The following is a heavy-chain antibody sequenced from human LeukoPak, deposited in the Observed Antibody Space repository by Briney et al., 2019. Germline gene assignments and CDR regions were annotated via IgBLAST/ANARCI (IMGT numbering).Heavy chain of an antibody. J-gene: IGHJ4*02. D-gene: IGHD6-13*01. CDR2: IKQDGSEM. Sequence: GGSLRLSCAASGFTFTSYWMTWVRQTPGKGLEWVANIKQDGSEMYYVDSVKGRFTISRDNAKNSLYLQMNSLRVEDTAVCFCARALGISAPGRSDYWGQGTLVTVSS. V-gene: IGHV3-7*04. CDR3: ARALGISAPGRSDY. CDR1: GFTFTSYW.